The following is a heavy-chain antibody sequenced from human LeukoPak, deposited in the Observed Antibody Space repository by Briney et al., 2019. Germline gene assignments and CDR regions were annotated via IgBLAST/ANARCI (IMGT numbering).Heavy chain of an antibody. D-gene: IGHD6-19*01. J-gene: IGHJ6*03. CDR2: ISSSSSYI. CDR1: GFTFSSYS. CDR3: ARVDSSGWYSYYYYYYYMDV. Sequence: GGSLRLSCAASGFTFSSYSMNWVRQAPGKGLEWVSSISSSSSYIYYADSVKGRFTISRDNAKNSLYLQMNSLRAEDTAVYYCARVDSSGWYSYYYYYYYMDVWDKGTTVTVSS. V-gene: IGHV3-21*01.